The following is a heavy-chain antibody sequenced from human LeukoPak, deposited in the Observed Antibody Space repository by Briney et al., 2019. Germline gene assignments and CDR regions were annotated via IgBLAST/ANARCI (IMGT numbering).Heavy chain of an antibody. D-gene: IGHD2/OR15-2a*01. V-gene: IGHV4-39*01. CDR3: ARASSAFYNWFDP. J-gene: IGHJ5*02. CDR1: GGSISSSSYY. CDR2: ISYSGST. Sequence: PSETLSLTCTVSGGSISSSSYYWGWIRQPPGKGLEWIGSISYSGSTYYNPSLKSRNTISVDTSKNQFSLRLTSVTAADTAVYYCARASSAFYNWFDPWGQGTLVTVSS.